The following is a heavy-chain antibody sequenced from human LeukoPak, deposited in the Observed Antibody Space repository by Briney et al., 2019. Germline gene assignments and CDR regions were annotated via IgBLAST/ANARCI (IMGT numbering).Heavy chain of an antibody. Sequence: GGSLRLSCAASGFTFSSYAMHWIRQAPGKGLEWVSYISSSGSTIYYADSVKGRFTISRDNAKNTLYLQMDNLRAEDTAVYYCARDAGYCSGGSCYSGCDYWGQGTLVTVSS. CDR1: GFTFSSYA. CDR2: ISSSGSTI. D-gene: IGHD2-15*01. V-gene: IGHV3-48*04. J-gene: IGHJ4*02. CDR3: ARDAGYCSGGSCYSGCDY.